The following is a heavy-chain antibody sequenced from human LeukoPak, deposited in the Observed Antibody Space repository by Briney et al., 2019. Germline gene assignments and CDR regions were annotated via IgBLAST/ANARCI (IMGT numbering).Heavy chain of an antibody. CDR1: GFTFSSYG. Sequence: GGSLRLSCAASGFTFSSYGMHWIRQAPGKGLEWVAFIRYDGSNKYYADSVKGRFTISRDNSKNTLYLQMNSLRTEDTAVYYCAKARQRALAVAGTGYFDYWGQGTLVTVSS. V-gene: IGHV3-30*02. J-gene: IGHJ4*02. CDR2: IRYDGSNK. CDR3: AKARQRALAVAGTGYFDY. D-gene: IGHD6-19*01.